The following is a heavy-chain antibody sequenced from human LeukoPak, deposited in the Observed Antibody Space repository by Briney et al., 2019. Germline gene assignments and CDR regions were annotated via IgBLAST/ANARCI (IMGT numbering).Heavy chain of an antibody. D-gene: IGHD6-13*01. Sequence: SETLSLTCTVSGGSISSYYWSWIRQPPGKGLEWIGSIYYSGSTYYNPSLKSRVTISVDTSKNQFSLKLSSVTAADTAVYYCARDAYSSSWQAYFQHWGQGTLVTVSS. CDR1: GGSISSYY. V-gene: IGHV4-59*12. J-gene: IGHJ1*01. CDR2: IYYSGST. CDR3: ARDAYSSSWQAYFQH.